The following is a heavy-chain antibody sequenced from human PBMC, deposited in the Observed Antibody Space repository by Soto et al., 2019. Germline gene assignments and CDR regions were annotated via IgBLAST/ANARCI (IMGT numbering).Heavy chain of an antibody. CDR3: ARESYSSSWSDYYYYGMDV. CDR1: GYTFTSYG. V-gene: IGHV1-18*01. Sequence: QVQQVQSGAEVKKPGASVKVSCKASGYTFTSYGISWVRQAPGQGLEWMGWISAYNGNTNYAQKLQGRVTMTTDTSTSTAYMELRSLRSDDTAVYYCARESYSSSWSDYYYYGMDVWGQGTTVTVSS. CDR2: ISAYNGNT. J-gene: IGHJ6*02. D-gene: IGHD6-13*01.